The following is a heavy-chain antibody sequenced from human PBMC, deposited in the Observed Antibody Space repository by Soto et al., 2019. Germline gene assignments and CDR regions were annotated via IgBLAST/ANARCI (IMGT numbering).Heavy chain of an antibody. Sequence: EVQLVESGGGLVQPGGSLRLSCAASGFTFSSYDMHWVRQAPGKGLEYISAINSNGGITYYANSVKGRLTISRDNSKNTVYLQMGSLRAEDMAVYYCVRDTSFDCWDQGTLVTVSS. CDR2: INSNGGIT. CDR1: GFTFSSYD. J-gene: IGHJ4*02. V-gene: IGHV3-64*01. CDR3: VRDTSFDC.